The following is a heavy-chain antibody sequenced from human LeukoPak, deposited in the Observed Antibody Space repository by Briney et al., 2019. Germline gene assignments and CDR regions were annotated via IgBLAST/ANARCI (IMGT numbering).Heavy chain of an antibody. CDR2: IYYIGST. V-gene: IGHV4-30-4*01. CDR3: ARVVAADYYDSSGSIDY. CDR1: SGSISSGDYY. D-gene: IGHD3-22*01. J-gene: IGHJ4*02. Sequence: SRTLSLTCTVSSGSISSGDYYWSWIRQPPGKGLEWIGYIYYIGSTYYNPSLKSRVTISVDTSKNQFSLKLSSVTAADTAVYFCARVVAADYYDSSGSIDYWGQGTLVTVSS.